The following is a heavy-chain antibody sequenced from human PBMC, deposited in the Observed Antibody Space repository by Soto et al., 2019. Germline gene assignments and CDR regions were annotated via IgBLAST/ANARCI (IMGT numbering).Heavy chain of an antibody. CDR3: AKDSGLHDFWSGYYYYYYGMDV. CDR1: GFTFSSYS. CDR2: ISASSNTI. D-gene: IGHD3-3*01. Sequence: PGGSLRLSCVASGFTFSSYSMNWVRHAPGKGPEWVSYISASSNTIYYAHSLEGRFTVSRDNAKNSLYLQMNSLRAEDTAVYYCAKDSGLHDFWSGYYYYYYGMDVWGQGTTVTVSS. J-gene: IGHJ6*02. V-gene: IGHV3-48*01.